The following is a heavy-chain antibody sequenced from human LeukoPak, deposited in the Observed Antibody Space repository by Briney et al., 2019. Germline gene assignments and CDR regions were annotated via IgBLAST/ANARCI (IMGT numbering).Heavy chain of an antibody. CDR2: IYTSGST. CDR3: ARERRSGTYYYFDY. J-gene: IGHJ4*02. D-gene: IGHD3-10*01. Sequence: PSQTLSLTCTVSGGSISSGSYYWSWIRQPAGKGLEWIGRIYTSGSTNYNPSLKSRVTISVDTSKNQFSLKLSSVTAADTAVYYCARERRSGTYYYFDYWGQGILVTVSS. CDR1: GGSISSGSYY. V-gene: IGHV4-61*02.